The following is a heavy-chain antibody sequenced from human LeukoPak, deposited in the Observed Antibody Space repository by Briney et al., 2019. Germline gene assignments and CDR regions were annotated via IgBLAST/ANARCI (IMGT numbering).Heavy chain of an antibody. CDR3: ARDRVATIYSAYYFDY. D-gene: IGHD5-12*01. Sequence: KTGGSLRLSCAASGFTFSSYSVNWVRQAPGKGLEWVSSISSSSSYIYYADSVKGRFTISRDNAKNSLYLQMNSLRAEDTAVYYCARDRVATIYSAYYFDYWGQGTLVTVSS. CDR1: GFTFSSYS. CDR2: ISSSSSYI. J-gene: IGHJ4*02. V-gene: IGHV3-21*01.